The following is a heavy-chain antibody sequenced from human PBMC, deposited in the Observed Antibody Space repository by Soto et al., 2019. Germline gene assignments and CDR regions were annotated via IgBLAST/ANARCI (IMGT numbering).Heavy chain of an antibody. CDR2: ISGSGSTT. V-gene: IGHV3-23*01. CDR3: AKGRSALPIFDY. CDR1: GFSFSNYA. J-gene: IGHJ4*02. Sequence: EVQLLESGGGWIQPGGSLRLSCAASGFSFSNYAMNWVRQAPGKGLEWVSFISGSGSTTDYADSVRGRFRLSRDNSKNTVDLEMNSLRTEDTAVYFCAKGRSALPIFDYWGQGVMVTVSS.